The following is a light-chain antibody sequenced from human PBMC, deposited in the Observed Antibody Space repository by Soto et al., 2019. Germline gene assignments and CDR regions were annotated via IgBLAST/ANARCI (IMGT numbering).Light chain of an antibody. CDR1: QGISSW. CDR3: QQYTTYPWT. CDR2: DAS. V-gene: IGKV1-5*01. J-gene: IGKJ1*01. Sequence: IHITQSPSTLSASVGDRVTITCRASQGISSWVAWYQQKPGRAPKVLIFDASSLESGVPSRFSGSGSATEFTLTISSLEPDDFATYYCQQYTTYPWTFGQGTKVDI.